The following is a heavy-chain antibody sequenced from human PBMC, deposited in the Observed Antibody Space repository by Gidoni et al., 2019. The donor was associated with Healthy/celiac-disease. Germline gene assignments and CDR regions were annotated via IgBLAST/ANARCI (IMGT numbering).Heavy chain of an antibody. D-gene: IGHD3-22*01. V-gene: IGHV3-30*18. CDR3: AKDHSYYYDSSGYPDAFDI. Sequence: QVQLVESGGGVVQPGRSLRISCAASGFTFSSYGMHWVRQAPGKGLGWVAVISYDGSNKYYADSVKGRFTISRDNSKNTLYLQINSLRAEDTAVYYCAKDHSYYYDSSGYPDAFDIWGQGTMVTVSS. J-gene: IGHJ3*02. CDR2: ISYDGSNK. CDR1: GFTFSSYG.